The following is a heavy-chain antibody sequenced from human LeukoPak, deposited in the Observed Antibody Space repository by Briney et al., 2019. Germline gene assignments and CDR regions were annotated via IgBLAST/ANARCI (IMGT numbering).Heavy chain of an antibody. V-gene: IGHV3-23*01. CDR1: GFTFDDYA. D-gene: IGHD4-17*01. CDR3: AKDLAATVTTH. J-gene: IGHJ4*02. Sequence: GRSLRLSCAASGFTFDDYAMSWVRQAPGKGLEWVSAISGSGGSTYYADSVKGRFTISRDNSKNTLYLQMNSLRAEDTAVYYCAKDLAATVTTHWGQGTLVTVSS. CDR2: ISGSGGST.